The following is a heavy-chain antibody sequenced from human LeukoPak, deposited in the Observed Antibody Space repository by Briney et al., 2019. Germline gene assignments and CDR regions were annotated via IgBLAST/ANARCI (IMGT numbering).Heavy chain of an antibody. CDR1: GFTFSNYA. J-gene: IGHJ3*02. CDR2: ISGRP. CDR3: AAGTPNIVAHDAFDI. V-gene: IGHV3-23*01. Sequence: PGGSLRLSCAASGFTFSNYAMSWVRQAPGKGLEWVSAISGRPSYADSVKGRFTISRDNSKNTLYLQVNSLRAEDTAVYYCAAGTPNIVAHDAFDIWGQGTMVTVSS. D-gene: IGHD5-12*01.